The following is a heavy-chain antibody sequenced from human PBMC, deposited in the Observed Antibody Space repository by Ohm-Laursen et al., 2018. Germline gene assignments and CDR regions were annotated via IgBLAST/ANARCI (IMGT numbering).Heavy chain of an antibody. CDR3: LRGLADGVHLN. D-gene: IGHD4-17*01. Sequence: GSLRLSCAASGFTINSNYMNWARQAPGKGLEWVSVIYTGDITSYADSVKGRFTISRDISKNALYLHMNSLRAEDRGVYYCLRGLADGVHLNWGQGTLVAVSS. CDR1: GFTINSNY. J-gene: IGHJ4*02. CDR2: IYTGDIT. V-gene: IGHV3-66*01.